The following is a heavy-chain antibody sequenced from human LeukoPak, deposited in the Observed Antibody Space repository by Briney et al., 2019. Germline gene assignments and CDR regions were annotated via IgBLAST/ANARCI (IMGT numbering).Heavy chain of an antibody. J-gene: IGHJ4*02. CDR2: IYNSGST. CDR1: GDSSRNYF. CDR3: VRESFGASY. Sequence: PSETLSLTCTVSGDSSRNYFWTWIRQPPGKGLEWIGYIYNSGSTNYNPSLKSRVTISVDTPKSQFSLKLTSVTAADTAVYYCVRESFGASYWGQGTLVTVSS. V-gene: IGHV4-59*08. D-gene: IGHD4/OR15-4a*01.